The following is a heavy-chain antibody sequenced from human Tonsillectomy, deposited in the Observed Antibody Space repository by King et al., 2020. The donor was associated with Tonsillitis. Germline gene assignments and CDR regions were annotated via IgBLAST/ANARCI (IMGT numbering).Heavy chain of an antibody. D-gene: IGHD6-13*01. CDR1: GFTFSKYS. CDR2: ISTTGVLI. Sequence: VQLGESGGGLVQPGGSLRLSCVASGFTFSKYSMNWGRQAPGKGMEWGSYISTTGVLIFSAYFLKGRFTIFRYKAKNSLFLQMNSLRLEDTAVYYCGRVVPRIRTAAAGVASYWGPGTLVAVSS. V-gene: IGHV3-48*01. CDR3: GRVVPRIRTAAAGVASY. J-gene: IGHJ4*02.